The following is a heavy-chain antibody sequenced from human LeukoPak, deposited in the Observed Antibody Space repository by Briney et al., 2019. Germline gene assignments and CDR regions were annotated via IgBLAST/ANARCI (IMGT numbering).Heavy chain of an antibody. CDR1: GSTFSSYA. CDR2: ISDSGGST. J-gene: IGHJ4*02. CDR3: ARKGTTGIYYFDS. V-gene: IGHV3-23*01. Sequence: GGSLRLSCAASGSTFSSYAMSWARQAPGKGLEWVSTISDSGGSTYYADSVKGRFTFSRDNSKNTLYLQMNSLRAEDTAVYYCARKGTTGIYYFDSWGQGTLVSVSS. D-gene: IGHD1-7*01.